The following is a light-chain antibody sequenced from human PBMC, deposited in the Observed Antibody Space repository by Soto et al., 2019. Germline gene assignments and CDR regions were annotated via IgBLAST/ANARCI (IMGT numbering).Light chain of an antibody. CDR1: SSDVGTYNY. J-gene: IGLJ1*01. Sequence: QSALTQPRSVSGSPGQSVTISCTGTSSDVGTYNYVSWYQQLPNKAPKLIIFDVTKRPSGVPDRFSGSKSGNTASLTISGLQADDEADYYCCSYVGTYTFLFAAGTKLTVL. CDR3: CSYVGTYTFL. CDR2: DVT. V-gene: IGLV2-11*01.